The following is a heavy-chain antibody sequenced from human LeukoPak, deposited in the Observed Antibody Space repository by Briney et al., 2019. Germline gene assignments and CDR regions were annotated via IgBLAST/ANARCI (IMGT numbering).Heavy chain of an antibody. Sequence: GGSLRLSCAASGFTFSSYSMNWVRQAPGKGLEWVSYISSSSSTIYYADSVKGRLTISRDNAKNSLYLQMNSLRAEDTAVYYCARGDRRSPFDYWGQGTLVTVSS. CDR3: ARGDRRSPFDY. D-gene: IGHD2-15*01. CDR1: GFTFSSYS. V-gene: IGHV3-48*04. CDR2: ISSSSSTI. J-gene: IGHJ4*02.